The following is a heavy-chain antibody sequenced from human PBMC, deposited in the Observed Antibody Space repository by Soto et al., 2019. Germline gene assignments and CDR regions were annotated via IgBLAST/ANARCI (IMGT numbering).Heavy chain of an antibody. D-gene: IGHD3-3*01. CDR2: ISYDGSNK. CDR1: GFTFSSYA. Sequence: GGSLRLSCAAPGFTFSSYAMHWVRQAPGKGLEWVAVISYDGSNKYYADSVKGRFTISRDNSKNTLYLQMNSLRAEDTAVYYCARGPLDYDFWSGYPFDYWGQGTLVTVSS. CDR3: ARGPLDYDFWSGYPFDY. J-gene: IGHJ4*02. V-gene: IGHV3-30-3*01.